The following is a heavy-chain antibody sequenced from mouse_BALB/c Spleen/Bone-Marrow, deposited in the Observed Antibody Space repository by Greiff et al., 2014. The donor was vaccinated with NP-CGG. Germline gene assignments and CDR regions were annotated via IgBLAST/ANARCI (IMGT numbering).Heavy chain of an antibody. J-gene: IGHJ3*01. CDR3: APIYDGYYVAWFAY. CDR1: GFNIKDYH. D-gene: IGHD2-3*01. V-gene: IGHV14-1*02. Sequence: EVQLQQSGAELVRPGALVKLSYKASGFNIKDYHMHWVKQRPEQGLEWIGWIDPENGNTIYDPKFQGKASITADTSSNTAYLQLSSLTSEDTAVYYCAPIYDGYYVAWFAYWGQGTLVTVSA. CDR2: IDPENGNT.